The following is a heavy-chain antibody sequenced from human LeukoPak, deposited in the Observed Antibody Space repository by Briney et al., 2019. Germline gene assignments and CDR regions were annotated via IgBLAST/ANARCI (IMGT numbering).Heavy chain of an antibody. CDR1: GFTFSRYE. D-gene: IGHD3-10*01. CDR3: ARAKEYGSGSYYKNYFQH. Sequence: AGGSLRLSCAASGFTFSRYEMIWVRQAPGKGLEWVSYISRSGSTIYYAHSVKGRFTISRDHAKNSLYLQMNSLRAEDTAVYYCARAKEYGSGSYYKNYFQHWGQGTLVTVSS. J-gene: IGHJ1*01. CDR2: ISRSGSTI. V-gene: IGHV3-48*03.